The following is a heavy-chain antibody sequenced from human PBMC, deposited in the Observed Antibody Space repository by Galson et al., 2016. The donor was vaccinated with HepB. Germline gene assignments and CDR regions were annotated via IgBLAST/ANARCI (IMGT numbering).Heavy chain of an antibody. Sequence: SLRLSCAASGLSVSINYMSWVRQAPGKGLEWVSVIYSGGSTFYADSVKGRFTISRDNSKNTLFLQMSSLRPDDTAVYYCAKRHEYCPPVGCSVDYWGQGTLVFVSS. V-gene: IGHV3-66*02. CDR1: GLSVSINY. CDR3: AKRHEYCPPVGCSVDY. J-gene: IGHJ4*02. D-gene: IGHD2/OR15-2a*01. CDR2: IYSGGST.